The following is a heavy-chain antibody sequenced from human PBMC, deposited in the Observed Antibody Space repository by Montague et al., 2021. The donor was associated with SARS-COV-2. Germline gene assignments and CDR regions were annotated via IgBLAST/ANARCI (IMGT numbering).Heavy chain of an antibody. D-gene: IGHD6-13*01. CDR2: IYYDGST. V-gene: IGHV4-59*01. CDR3: ARAWQPLIHEGFGWFDP. CDR1: GGSIRSYY. Sequence: SETLSLTCTVSGGSIRSYYWSWIRQTPGKGLEWIGYIYYDGSTNYNPSLKSRVTMSVDSSKNQFSLRLGSVTAADTAVYYCARAWQPLIHEGFGWFDPWGQGTLVTVSS. J-gene: IGHJ5*02.